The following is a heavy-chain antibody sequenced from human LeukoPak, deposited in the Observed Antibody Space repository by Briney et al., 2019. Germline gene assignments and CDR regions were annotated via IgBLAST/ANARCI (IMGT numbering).Heavy chain of an antibody. J-gene: IGHJ4*02. D-gene: IGHD5-12*01. CDR1: GGSFSSYY. CDR3: ARVKIVATIQGPYYFDY. V-gene: IGHV4-34*01. Sequence: PSETLSLTCAVYGGSFSSYYWSWIRQPPGKGLEWIGEINHSGSTNYNPSLKSRVTISVDTSKNQFSLKLSSVTAADTAVYYCARVKIVATIQGPYYFDYWGQGTLVTVSS. CDR2: INHSGST.